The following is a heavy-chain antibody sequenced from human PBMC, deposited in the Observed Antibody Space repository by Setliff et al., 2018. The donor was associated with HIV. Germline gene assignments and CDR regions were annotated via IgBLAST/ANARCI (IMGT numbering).Heavy chain of an antibody. CDR3: ARGGIGDYYYYYMDV. CDR2: IYYSGST. Sequence: PSETLSLTCTVSGGSISSHYWSWIRQPPGKGLEWIGYIYYSGSTNYNPSLKSRVTISVDTSKNQFSLKLSSVTAADTAGYYCARGGIGDYYYYYMDVWGKGTTVTVSS. V-gene: IGHV4-59*11. CDR1: GGSISSHY. D-gene: IGHD3-10*01. J-gene: IGHJ6*03.